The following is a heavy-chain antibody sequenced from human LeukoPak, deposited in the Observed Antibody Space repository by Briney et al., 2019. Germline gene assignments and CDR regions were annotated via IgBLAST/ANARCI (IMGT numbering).Heavy chain of an antibody. CDR2: ISSSSSTI. CDR3: ARLEAYSSSWYAFDY. Sequence: GGSLRLSCAASGFTFSSYSMNWVRQAPGKGLEWVSYISSSSSTIYYADSVKGRFTISRDNAKNSLYLQMNSLRAEDTAVYYCARLEAYSSSWYAFDYWGQGTLVTVSS. CDR1: GFTFSSYS. D-gene: IGHD6-13*01. J-gene: IGHJ4*02. V-gene: IGHV3-48*04.